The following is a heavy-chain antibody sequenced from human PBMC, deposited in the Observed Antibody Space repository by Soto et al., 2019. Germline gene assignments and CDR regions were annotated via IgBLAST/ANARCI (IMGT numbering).Heavy chain of an antibody. Sequence: SGPTLVNPTQTLTLTCTFSGFSLSTSGMCVSWIRQPPGKALEWLARIDWDDGKYYDTSLKTRLIISKDTSRNQVVLTMTNMDPVDTATYYCARLSTSRYFFDHWGLGTLVTVSS. D-gene: IGHD1-1*01. V-gene: IGHV2-70*11. CDR2: IDWDDGK. CDR3: ARLSTSRYFFDH. J-gene: IGHJ4*02. CDR1: GFSLSTSGMC.